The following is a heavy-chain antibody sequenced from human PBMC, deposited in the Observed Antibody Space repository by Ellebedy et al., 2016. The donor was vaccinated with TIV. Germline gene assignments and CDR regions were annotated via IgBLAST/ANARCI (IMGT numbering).Heavy chain of an antibody. Sequence: PGGSLRLSCAASGFTFDDHAMHWVRQAPGKGLEWVSLISGDGDSTNYADSVKGRFTISRDNSKNSLYLQMNSLRIEDTALYYCAKDTVVVVPAATYGMDVWGQGTTVTVSS. CDR1: GFTFDDHA. V-gene: IGHV3-43*02. CDR3: AKDTVVVVPAATYGMDV. D-gene: IGHD2-2*01. J-gene: IGHJ6*02. CDR2: ISGDGDST.